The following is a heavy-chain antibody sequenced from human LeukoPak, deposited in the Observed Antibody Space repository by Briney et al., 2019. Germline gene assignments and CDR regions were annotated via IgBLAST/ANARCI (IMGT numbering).Heavy chain of an antibody. D-gene: IGHD3-3*01. V-gene: IGHV3-48*03. CDR3: ARLTYYDFWSGYYRGSGDY. CDR1: GFTFSSYE. Sequence: GGSLRLSCAASGFTFSSYEMNWVRQAPGKGLEWVSYISSSGSTIYYADSVKGRFTNSRDNAKNSLYLQMNSLRAEDTAVYYCARLTYYDFWSGYYRGSGDYWGQGTLVTVSS. J-gene: IGHJ4*02. CDR2: ISSSGSTI.